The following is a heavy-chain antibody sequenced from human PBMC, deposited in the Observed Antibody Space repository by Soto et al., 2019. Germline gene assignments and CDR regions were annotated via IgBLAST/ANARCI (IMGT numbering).Heavy chain of an antibody. CDR3: ARDVAHRDGSTNWFDP. V-gene: IGHV1-46*03. CDR1: GYTFTSYY. D-gene: IGHD2-21*01. CDR2: IDPRGGST. Sequence: ASVKVSCKASGYTFTSYYMHWVRQAPGQGLEWLGIIDPRGGSTTHAQKFQGRVTLTRDTSTGTVYMDLSSLRSADTAVYYCARDVAHRDGSTNWFDPWGQGTQVTVSS. J-gene: IGHJ5*02.